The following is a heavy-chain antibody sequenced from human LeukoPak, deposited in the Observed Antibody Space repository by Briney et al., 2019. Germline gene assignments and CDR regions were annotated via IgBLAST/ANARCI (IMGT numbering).Heavy chain of an antibody. CDR3: AKEIPLARGDAFDI. CDR2: TNGGGNVN. CDR1: GFTFSTSE. J-gene: IGHJ3*02. V-gene: IGHV3-48*03. D-gene: IGHD1-26*01. Sequence: PGGSVRLSCEGSGFTFSTSEINWVRQAPGKGLEWISYTNGGGNVNSYADSVKGRFKISRDNAKNFLYLQMNGLRAEDTATYYCAKEIPLARGDAFDIWGQGTLVIVSS.